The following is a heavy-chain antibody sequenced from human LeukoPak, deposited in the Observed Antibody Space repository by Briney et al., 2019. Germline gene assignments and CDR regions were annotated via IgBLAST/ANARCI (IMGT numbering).Heavy chain of an antibody. CDR2: IYYSGST. J-gene: IGHJ6*03. CDR1: GGSISSYY. V-gene: IGHV4-59*01. CDR3: ARDSSLHCSSTSCYYYYYMDV. Sequence: SETLSLTCTVSGGSISSYYWSWIRQPPGKGLEWIGYIYYSGSTNYNPSLKSRVTISVDTSKNQFSLKLSSVTAADTAVYYCARDSSLHCSSTSCYYYYYMDVRGKGTTVTVSS. D-gene: IGHD2-2*01.